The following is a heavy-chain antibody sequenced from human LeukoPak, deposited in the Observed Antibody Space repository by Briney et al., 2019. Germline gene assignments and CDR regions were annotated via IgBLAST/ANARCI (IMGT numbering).Heavy chain of an antibody. J-gene: IGHJ5*02. D-gene: IGHD3-22*01. CDR1: GGSISSSSYY. CDR2: IYYSGST. CDR3: AREDYDSSWFDP. Sequence: PSETLSLTCTVSGGSISSSSYYWGWIRQPPGKGLEWIGSIYYSGSTYYNPSLKSRVTISVDTSKNQFSLKLSSVTAADTAVYYCAREDYDSSWFDPWGQGTLVTVSS. V-gene: IGHV4-39*07.